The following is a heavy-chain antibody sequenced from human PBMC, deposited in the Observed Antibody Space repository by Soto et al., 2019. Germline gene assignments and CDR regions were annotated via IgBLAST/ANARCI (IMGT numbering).Heavy chain of an antibody. CDR3: ARDLLDTTVDYYLDS. D-gene: IGHD4-17*01. V-gene: IGHV4-30-4*01. CDR1: GGSLSSGTYY. J-gene: IGHJ4*02. CDR2: IYHSGSS. Sequence: PSETLSLTCTVSGGSLSSGTYYWSWIRQPPGKGLEWIGYIYHSGSSQSNPSLKSRVTISIDTSKNQFSLELRSVTAADTAVYYCARDLLDTTVDYYLDSWGPGRLVTVSS.